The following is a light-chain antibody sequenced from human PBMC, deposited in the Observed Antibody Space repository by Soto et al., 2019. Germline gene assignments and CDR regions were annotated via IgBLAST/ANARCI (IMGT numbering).Light chain of an antibody. Sequence: QSVLTQPPSVSAAPGQKVTISCSGSSSNIGGNSVSWYQQLPGTAPKLLIYDDNERPSGIPDRFSGSKSGTSATLGITGFQTGDEADYYCGSWDSSVSACVFGTGTKVTV. CDR1: SSNIGGNS. V-gene: IGLV1-51*01. CDR3: GSWDSSVSACV. CDR2: DDN. J-gene: IGLJ1*01.